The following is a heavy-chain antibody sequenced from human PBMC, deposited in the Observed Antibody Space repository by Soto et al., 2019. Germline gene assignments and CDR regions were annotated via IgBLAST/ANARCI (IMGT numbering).Heavy chain of an antibody. D-gene: IGHD1-26*01. CDR3: AREISGSYFFDY. J-gene: IGHJ4*02. Sequence: EVQLVESGGGLIQPGESLRLSCAASGFTVSSNYMSWVRQAPGKRLEWVSVLYSGGTTYYADSVKGRFTISRDNSKNTLYLQMNSLRAEDTAVYYCAREISGSYFFDYWGQGTLVTVSS. V-gene: IGHV3-53*01. CDR1: GFTVSSNY. CDR2: LYSGGTT.